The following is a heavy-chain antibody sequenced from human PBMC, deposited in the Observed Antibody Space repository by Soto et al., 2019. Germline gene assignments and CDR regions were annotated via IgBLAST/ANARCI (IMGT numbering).Heavy chain of an antibody. CDR1: GFTFSSYA. CDR3: AKDSGGYCSSTSCPDYFDY. Sequence: EVQLLESGGGLVQPGGSLRLSCAASGFTFSSYAMSWVRQAPGKGLEWVSAISGSGGSTYYADSVKGRFTISRDNSKNTLYLQMNSLRAEDTAVYYCAKDSGGYCSSTSCPDYFDYWGQGTLVTVSS. V-gene: IGHV3-23*01. D-gene: IGHD2-2*01. CDR2: ISGSGGST. J-gene: IGHJ4*02.